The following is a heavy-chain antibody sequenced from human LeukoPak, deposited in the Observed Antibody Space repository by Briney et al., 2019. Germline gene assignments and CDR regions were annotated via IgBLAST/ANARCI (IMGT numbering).Heavy chain of an antibody. V-gene: IGHV1-2*06. CDR1: GYTVTSYY. J-gene: IGHJ4*02. D-gene: IGHD5-18*01. Sequence: ASVKVSCKASGYTVTSYYMHWVRQAPGQGLEWMVRINPNSGGTNYAQKFQGRVTMTRDTSISTAYMELSRLRSDDTAVYYCARGMRSGYSYGHNKKTDYFDYWGQGTLVTVSS. CDR2: INPNSGGT. CDR3: ARGMRSGYSYGHNKKTDYFDY.